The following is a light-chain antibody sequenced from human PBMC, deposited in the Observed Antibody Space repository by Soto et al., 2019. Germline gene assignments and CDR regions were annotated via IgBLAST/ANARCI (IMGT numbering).Light chain of an antibody. J-gene: IGKJ2*01. CDR1: QSVSSS. CDR2: DTS. V-gene: IGKV3-15*01. CDR3: QQYNNWPPDT. Sequence: EIVVTQSPATLSVSPGERVTLSCRASQSVSSSLAWYQQRPGQAPRLLIYDTSTRAPGIAARFSGSGSGTEFTLTISSLQSEDFAVYYCQQYNNWPPDTFGQGTKLEIK.